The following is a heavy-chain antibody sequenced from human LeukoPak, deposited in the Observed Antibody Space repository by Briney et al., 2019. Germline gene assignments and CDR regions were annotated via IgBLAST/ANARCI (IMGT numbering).Heavy chain of an antibody. V-gene: IGHV4-34*01. Sequence: PSETLSLTCAVYGGSFSGYCWSWIRQPPGKGLEWIGEINHSGSTNYNPSLKSQVTISVDTSKNQFSLKLSSVTAADTAVYYCARGRVYYDSSGYYHFDYWGQGTLVTVSS. CDR3: ARGRVYYDSSGYYHFDY. J-gene: IGHJ4*02. CDR2: INHSGST. CDR1: GGSFSGYC. D-gene: IGHD3-22*01.